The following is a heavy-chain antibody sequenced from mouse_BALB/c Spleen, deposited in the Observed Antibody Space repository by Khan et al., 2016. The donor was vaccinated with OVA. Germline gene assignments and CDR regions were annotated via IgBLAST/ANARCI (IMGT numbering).Heavy chain of an antibody. J-gene: IGHJ4*01. D-gene: IGHD1-1*01. Sequence: VQLQESGPELVKPGASVKISCKASGYTFTDYYINWVKQKPGQGLEWIGWIYPGSGNTKYNEKFKDKATLTVETSSSTAYMRFSSLTSEDTAVYFCARGGLLRGAMNYWGQGTSVTVSS. CDR3: ARGGLLRGAMNY. CDR1: GYTFTDYY. CDR2: IYPGSGNT. V-gene: IGHV1-84*02.